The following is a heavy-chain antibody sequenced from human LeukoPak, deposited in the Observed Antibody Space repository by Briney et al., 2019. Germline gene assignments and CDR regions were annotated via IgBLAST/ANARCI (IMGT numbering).Heavy chain of an antibody. J-gene: IGHJ3*02. CDR3: ATLRGEIDAFDI. V-gene: IGHV4-31*03. Sequence: SETLSLTCTVSGGSISSGGYYWSWIRQHPGKGLEWIGYIYYSGSTYYNPPLKSRVTISVDTSKNQFSLKLSSVTAADTAVYYCATLRGEIDAFDIWSQGTMVTVSS. D-gene: IGHD3-10*01. CDR1: GGSISSGGYY. CDR2: IYYSGST.